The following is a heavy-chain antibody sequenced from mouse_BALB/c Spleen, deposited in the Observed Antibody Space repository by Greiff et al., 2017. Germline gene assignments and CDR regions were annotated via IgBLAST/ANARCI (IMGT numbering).Heavy chain of an antibody. D-gene: IGHD2-4*01. CDR3: ARGSYTMISWFAY. CDR2: INSNGGST. CDR1: GFTFSSYY. V-gene: IGHV5-6-2*01. Sequence: EVQLVESGGGLVKLGGSLKLSCAASGFTFSSYYMSWVRQTPEKRLELVAAINSNGGSTYYPDTVKGRFTISRDNAKNTLYLQMSSLKSEDTALYYCARGSYTMISWFAYWGQGTLVTVSA. J-gene: IGHJ3*01.